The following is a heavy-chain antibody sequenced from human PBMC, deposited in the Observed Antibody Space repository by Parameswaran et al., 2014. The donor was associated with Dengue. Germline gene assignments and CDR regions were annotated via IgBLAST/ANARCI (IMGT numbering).Heavy chain of an antibody. CDR3: ARGAHSGILTGYYKRPFDY. J-gene: IGHJ4*02. V-gene: IGHV4-34*01. CDR2: INHSGST. D-gene: IGHD3-9*01. Sequence: RWIRQPPGKGLEWIGEINHSGSTNYNPSLKSRVTISVDTSKNQFSLKLSSVTAADTAVYYCARGAHSGILTGYYKRPFDYWGQGTLVTVSS.